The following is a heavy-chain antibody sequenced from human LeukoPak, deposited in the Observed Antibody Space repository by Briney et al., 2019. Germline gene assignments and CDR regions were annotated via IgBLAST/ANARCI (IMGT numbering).Heavy chain of an antibody. CDR1: GFTFSSYA. CDR2: ISYDGSNK. Sequence: PGGSLRLSCAASGFTFSSYAMHWVRQAPGKGLEWVAVISYDGSNKYYADSVKGRFTISRDNSKNTLYLQMNSLRAEDTAVYYCARVLWSEVAGTLGHYGMDVWGQGTTVTVSS. CDR3: ARVLWSEVAGTLGHYGMDV. D-gene: IGHD2-21*01. V-gene: IGHV3-30-3*01. J-gene: IGHJ6*02.